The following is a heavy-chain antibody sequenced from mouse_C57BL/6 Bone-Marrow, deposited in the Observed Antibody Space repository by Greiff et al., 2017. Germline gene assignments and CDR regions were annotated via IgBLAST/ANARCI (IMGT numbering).Heavy chain of an antibody. J-gene: IGHJ3*01. Sequence: EVQGVESGGGLVQPGGSLSLSCAASGFTFTDYYLSWVRKPPGMALAWLGFISNKANGYTTEYSASVKGRFTISRANAQIILYLLINALRADDSATYDCAIDRGGWFADWGRGTLGTGSA. CDR2: ISNKANGYTT. CDR3: AIDRGGWFAD. CDR1: GFTFTDYY. V-gene: IGHV7-3*01.